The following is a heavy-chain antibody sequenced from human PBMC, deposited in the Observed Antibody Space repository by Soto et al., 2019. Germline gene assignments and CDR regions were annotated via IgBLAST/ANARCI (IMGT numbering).Heavy chain of an antibody. V-gene: IGHV3-73*02. CDR2: IRSEAHSYAT. Sequence: EGHLVQSGGALVQPGGSLKVSCVASGFAFSASAIHWVRQTSEKRREWVGRIRSEAHSYATGYAGSVKGRFTISRDDSKNTAYLQMNSLQTGDTAVYYGARYDTFYYWGQGTLVTVSS. CDR3: ARYDTFYY. D-gene: IGHD3-9*01. CDR1: GFAFSASA. J-gene: IGHJ4*02.